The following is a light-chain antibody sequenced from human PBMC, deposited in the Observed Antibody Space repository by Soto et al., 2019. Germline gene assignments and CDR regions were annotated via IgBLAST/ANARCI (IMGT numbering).Light chain of an antibody. CDR3: QQYNDWPLS. V-gene: IGKV3-15*01. CDR2: GAS. CDR1: QRVSRN. J-gene: IGKJ4*01. Sequence: EMVMTQTPATLSVSPGERATLSCRASQRVSRNLAWYQQKPGQVPRLLIHGASTRTTGISARFSVSGSGTEFTLTISSLQSEDFAVYYCQQYNDWPLSFGGGTKVEIK.